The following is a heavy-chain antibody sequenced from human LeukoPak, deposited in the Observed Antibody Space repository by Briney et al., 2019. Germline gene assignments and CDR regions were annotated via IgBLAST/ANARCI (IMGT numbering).Heavy chain of an antibody. J-gene: IGHJ3*02. CDR3: ARGRYCSADICSGGDAFDI. V-gene: IGHV4-4*07. CDR2: IYTRGST. CDR1: GGSINNYY. D-gene: IGHD2-15*01. Sequence: SETLSLTCTVSGGSINNYYWSWIRQPAGKGLEWIGRIYTRGSTNYNPSLESRVTMSVDTSKNQFSLKLSSVTAADTAVYYCARGRYCSADICSGGDAFDIWGQGTVVSVSS.